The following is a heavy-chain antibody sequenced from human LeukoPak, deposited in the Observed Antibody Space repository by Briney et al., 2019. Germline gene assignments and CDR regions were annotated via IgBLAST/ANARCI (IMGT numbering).Heavy chain of an antibody. D-gene: IGHD1-26*01. CDR3: TRSSSGSYSLYY. CDR2: ISSSSSYI. V-gene: IGHV3-21*01. J-gene: IGHJ4*02. Sequence: PGGSLRLSCAASGFTFSSYSMNWVRQAPGKGLECVSSISSSSSYIYYADSVKGRFTISRDNAKNSLYLQMNSLRAEDTAVYYCTRSSSGSYSLYYWGQGTLVTVSS. CDR1: GFTFSSYS.